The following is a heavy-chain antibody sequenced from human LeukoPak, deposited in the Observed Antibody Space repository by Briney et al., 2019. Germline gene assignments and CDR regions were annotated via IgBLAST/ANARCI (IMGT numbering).Heavy chain of an antibody. V-gene: IGHV3-74*01. Sequence: GGSLRLSCAASGFTFNNYGMHWVRQAPGKGLVWVSRVNSDGSSAIYADSVEGRFTISRDNAKNTLYLQMKSLGAEDSAVYYCATGLINAYEIWGQGTMVTVSS. CDR1: GFTFNNYG. J-gene: IGHJ3*02. D-gene: IGHD3-10*01. CDR3: ATGLINAYEI. CDR2: VNSDGSSA.